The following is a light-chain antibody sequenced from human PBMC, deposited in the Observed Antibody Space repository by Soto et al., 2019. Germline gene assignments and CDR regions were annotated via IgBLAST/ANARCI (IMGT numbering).Light chain of an antibody. CDR3: TSYTSSSTYV. Sequence: QSALTQPASVSGSPGQSITISCTGTSSDVGGHNSVSWYQQHPGKAPKLMINNVSNRPSGVSNRFSGSKSSNTASLTISGLLAEDEADYYCTSYTSSSTYVFGAGTKLTVL. CDR2: NVS. V-gene: IGLV2-14*01. CDR1: SSDVGGHNS. J-gene: IGLJ1*01.